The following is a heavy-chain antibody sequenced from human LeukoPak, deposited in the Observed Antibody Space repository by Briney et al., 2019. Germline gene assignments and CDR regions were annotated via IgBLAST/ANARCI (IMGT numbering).Heavy chain of an antibody. CDR3: AKDIEAYYYDSSGYFAY. V-gene: IGHV3-21*04. J-gene: IGHJ4*02. CDR1: GFTFSSYS. D-gene: IGHD3-22*01. Sequence: GGSLRLSCAASGFTFSSYSMNWVRQAPGKGLEWVSSISSSSSYIYYADSVKGRFTISRDNAKNSLYLQMNSLRAEDTALYYCAKDIEAYYYDSSGYFAYWGQGTLVTVSS. CDR2: ISSSSSYI.